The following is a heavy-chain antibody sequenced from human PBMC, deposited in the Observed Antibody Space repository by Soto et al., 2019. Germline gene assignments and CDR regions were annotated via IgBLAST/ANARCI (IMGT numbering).Heavy chain of an antibody. V-gene: IGHV4-39*01. D-gene: IGHD4-4*01. J-gene: IGHJ4*02. Sequence: PSETLSLTCTVSGGSISSSSYYWGWIRQPPGKGLEWIGSIYYSGSTYYNPSLKSRVTISVDTSKNQFSLKLSSVSSALTLYLQMNSLRAEDTAVYYCANPDYSNYVFDYWGQGTLVTVSS. CDR1: GGSISSSSYY. CDR2: IYYSGST. CDR3: NSLRAEDTAVYYCANPDYSNYVFDY.